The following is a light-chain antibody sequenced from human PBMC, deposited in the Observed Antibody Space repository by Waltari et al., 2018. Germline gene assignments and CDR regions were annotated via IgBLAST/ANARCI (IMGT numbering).Light chain of an antibody. CDR1: QDIYNY. J-gene: IGKJ4*01. CDR2: DAS. V-gene: IGKV1-33*01. Sequence: DIQMTQSPSSLSASVGDRVTLTCQASQDIYNYLNWYQQKPGKAPKLLIYDASNLKTEVPSRFSGSGSGTDFTFTISSLQPEDIATYYCQQYDFLPLTFGGGTKVEIK. CDR3: QQYDFLPLT.